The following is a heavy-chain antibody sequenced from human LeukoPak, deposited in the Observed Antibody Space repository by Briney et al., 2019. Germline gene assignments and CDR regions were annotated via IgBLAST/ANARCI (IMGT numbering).Heavy chain of an antibody. CDR2: INHSGST. D-gene: IGHD5-18*01. Sequence: SETLSLTCTVSGGSISSYYWSWIRQPPGKGLEWTGEINHSGSTNYNPSLKSRVTISVDTPKNQFSLKLSSVTAADTAVYYCARGVQPDYWGQGTLVTVSS. CDR1: GGSISSYY. CDR3: ARGVQPDY. V-gene: IGHV4-34*01. J-gene: IGHJ4*02.